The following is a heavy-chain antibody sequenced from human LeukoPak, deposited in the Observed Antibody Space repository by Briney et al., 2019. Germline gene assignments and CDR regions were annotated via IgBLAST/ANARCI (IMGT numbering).Heavy chain of an antibody. V-gene: IGHV3-21*01. D-gene: IGHD5-12*01. Sequence: GGSLRLSCAASGFTFSSYSMNRVRQAPGKGLEWVSSISSSSSYIYYADSVKGRFTISRDNAKNSLYLQMNSLRAEDTAVYYCARVGYSGYSGDYWGQGTLVTVSS. CDR1: GFTFSSYS. CDR2: ISSSSSYI. J-gene: IGHJ4*02. CDR3: ARVGYSGYSGDY.